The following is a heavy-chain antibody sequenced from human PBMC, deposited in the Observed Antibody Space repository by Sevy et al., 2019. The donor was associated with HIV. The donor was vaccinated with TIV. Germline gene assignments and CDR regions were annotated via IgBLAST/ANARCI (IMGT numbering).Heavy chain of an antibody. CDR1: GFTFSSYG. Sequence: GGSLRLSCAASGFTFSSYGMHWVRQAPGKGLEWVAVIWYDGSNKYYADSVKGRFTISRDNSNNTLYLQMNSLRAEDTAAYYCARALEVGYYDSSGSQVPGYWGQGTLVTVSS. CDR3: ARALEVGYYDSSGSQVPGY. CDR2: IWYDGSNK. D-gene: IGHD3-22*01. J-gene: IGHJ4*02. V-gene: IGHV3-33*01.